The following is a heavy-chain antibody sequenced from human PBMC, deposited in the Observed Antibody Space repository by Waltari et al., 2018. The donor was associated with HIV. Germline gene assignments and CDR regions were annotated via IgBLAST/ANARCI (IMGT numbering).Heavy chain of an antibody. Sequence: EVQLVQSGAEVKKPGESLKISCKGSGYSFTSYWIGWVRQMPGKGLEWKGHIYPGNSATRYSTSVQGQVTISADKSSSTAYLQWSSLKASDTAMYYCARLGSSEGWYVDLWGRGTLVTVSS. V-gene: IGHV5-51*03. CDR3: ARLGSSEGWYVDL. CDR1: GYSFTSYW. J-gene: IGHJ2*01. CDR2: IYPGNSAT. D-gene: IGHD6-19*01.